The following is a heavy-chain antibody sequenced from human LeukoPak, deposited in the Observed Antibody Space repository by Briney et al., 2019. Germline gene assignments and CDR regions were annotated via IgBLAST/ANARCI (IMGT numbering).Heavy chain of an antibody. J-gene: IGHJ4*02. CDR2: IYYSGST. V-gene: IGHV4-59*01. D-gene: IGHD5-12*01. CDR1: GGSISSYY. CDR3: ARVLVSYSGYDYYFYY. Sequence: SETLSLTCTVSGGSISSYYWSWIRQPPGKGLEWIGYIYYSGSTNYNPSLKSRVTISVDTSKNQFSLKLSSVTAADTAVYYCARVLVSYSGYDYYFYYWGQGTLVTVSS.